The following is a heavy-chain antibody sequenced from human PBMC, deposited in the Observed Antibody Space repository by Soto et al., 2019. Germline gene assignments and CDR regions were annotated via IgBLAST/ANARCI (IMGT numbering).Heavy chain of an antibody. CDR3: TSRTTMIVARDLFDY. CDR2: ISGSGGST. D-gene: IGHD3-22*01. CDR1: GFTFSSYA. V-gene: IGHV3-23*01. J-gene: IGHJ4*02. Sequence: VGSLRLSCAASGFTFSSYAMSWVRQAPGKGLEWVSAISGSGGSTYYADSVKGRFTISRDNSKNTLYLQMNSLRAEDTAVYYCTSRTTMIVARDLFDYWGQGTPVTVSS.